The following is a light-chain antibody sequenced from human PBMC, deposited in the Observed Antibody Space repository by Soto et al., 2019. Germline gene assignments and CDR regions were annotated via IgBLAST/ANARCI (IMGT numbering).Light chain of an antibody. CDR1: QSASSSY. J-gene: IGKJ1*01. V-gene: IGKV3-20*01. CDR3: QPYGSSPWT. Sequence: EIVLTQSPGTLSLSPGERATLSCRASQSASSSYLAWYQQKPGQAPRLLIYGASTRATGITDRFSGSGSGTDFTLTISGLEPEDFAVYYCQPYGSSPWTFGQGTKVDIK. CDR2: GAS.